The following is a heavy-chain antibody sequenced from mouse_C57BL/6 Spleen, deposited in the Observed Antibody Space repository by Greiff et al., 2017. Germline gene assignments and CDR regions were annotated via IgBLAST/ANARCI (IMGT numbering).Heavy chain of an antibody. CDR2: IHPNSGST. D-gene: IGHD1-1*01. Sequence: VQLQQSGAELVKPGASVKLSCKASGYTFTSYWMHWVKQRPGPGLEWIGMIHPNSGSTNYNEKFKSKATLTVDKSSSTAYMQLSSLTSEDSAVYYCARGGTTVVAHYAMDYGGQGTSVTVAS. V-gene: IGHV1-64*01. CDR3: ARGGTTVVAHYAMDY. J-gene: IGHJ4*01. CDR1: GYTFTSYW.